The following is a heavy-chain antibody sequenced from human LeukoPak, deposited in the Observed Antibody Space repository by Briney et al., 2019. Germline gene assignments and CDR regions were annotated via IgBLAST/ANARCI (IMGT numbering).Heavy chain of an antibody. J-gene: IGHJ5*02. V-gene: IGHV3-74*01. CDR3: ARDRGAYCSGGSCYSRNWFDP. CDR2: INSDGSST. D-gene: IGHD2-15*01. Sequence: GGSLRLSCAASGFTFSRYWMSWVRQAPGKGLVWVSRINSDGSSTSYADSVKGRFTISRDNAKNTLYLQMNSLRAEDTAVYYCARDRGAYCSGGSCYSRNWFDPWGQGTLVTVSS. CDR1: GFTFSRYW.